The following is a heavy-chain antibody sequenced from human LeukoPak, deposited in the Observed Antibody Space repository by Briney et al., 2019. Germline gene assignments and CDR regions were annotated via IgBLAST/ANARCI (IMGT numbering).Heavy chain of an antibody. CDR1: GYTFTSYA. V-gene: IGHV1-3*03. CDR3: ARDRGGSGDFDY. D-gene: IGHD3-10*01. J-gene: IGHJ4*02. Sequence: ASVKVSCKASGYTFTSYAMHWVRQAPGQRLEWMGWINAGNGDTKYSQDFQDRVTITRDTSASTAYMELSSLRSEDMAVYYCARDRGGSGDFDYWGQGTLVTVSS. CDR2: INAGNGDT.